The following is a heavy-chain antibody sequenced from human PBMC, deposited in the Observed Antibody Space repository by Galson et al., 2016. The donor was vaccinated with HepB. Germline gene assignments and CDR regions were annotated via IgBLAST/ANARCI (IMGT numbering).Heavy chain of an antibody. CDR2: SSYNGIT. CDR1: GDSITSGRYY. Sequence: TLSLTCTVSGDSITSGRYYWSWIRQHPGKGLEWIGNSSYNGITYYNPSLKSRVTISVDTSENQFSLKLTSVTAADTAVYYCARSRADWNPNMGFDRWGPGTLVTVSS. V-gene: IGHV4-31*03. CDR3: ARSRADWNPNMGFDR. J-gene: IGHJ5*02. D-gene: IGHD1-1*01.